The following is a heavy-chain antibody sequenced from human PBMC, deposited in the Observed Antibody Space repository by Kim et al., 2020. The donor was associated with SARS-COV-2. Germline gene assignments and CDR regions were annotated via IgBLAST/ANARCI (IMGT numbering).Heavy chain of an antibody. V-gene: IGHV3-30*01. CDR3: AREHPTYYYASLDY. Sequence: ADSGKGRFTISRDNSKNTLYLQMNSLRAEDTAVYYCAREHPTYYYASLDYWGQGTLVTVSS. D-gene: IGHD3-10*01. J-gene: IGHJ4*02.